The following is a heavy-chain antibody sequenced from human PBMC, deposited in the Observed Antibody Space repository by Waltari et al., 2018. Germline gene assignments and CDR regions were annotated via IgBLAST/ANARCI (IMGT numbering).Heavy chain of an antibody. CDR1: DASIISSDFY. V-gene: IGHV4-39*07. Sequence: QVQLQESGPGLVKPSETLSPTCSVSDASIISSDFYWAWIRQPPGEGLEWIATIYYTEKTYANPSLRGRVTMSMDTSKNQFFLHLTSVTAADTAVYYCARLPYNNIYFYYYMDVWGKGTTVTVSS. CDR2: IYYTEKT. CDR3: ARLPYNNIYFYYYMDV. D-gene: IGHD3-10*01. J-gene: IGHJ6*03.